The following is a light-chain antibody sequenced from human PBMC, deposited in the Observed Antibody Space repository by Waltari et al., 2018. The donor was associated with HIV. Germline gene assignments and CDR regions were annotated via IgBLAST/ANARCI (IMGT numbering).Light chain of an antibody. J-gene: IGKJ1*01. Sequence: DIQMTQSPSSLSASVGDRVTITCRASQGISNYLAWFQQKPGKAPKSLIYAASKLQSGVPSNFSGSGSGTDFTLKISRVEAEDVGVYYCMQSIQLPPTFGQGTKVEIK. CDR3: MQSIQLPPT. V-gene: IGKV1-16*02. CDR2: AAS. CDR1: QGISNY.